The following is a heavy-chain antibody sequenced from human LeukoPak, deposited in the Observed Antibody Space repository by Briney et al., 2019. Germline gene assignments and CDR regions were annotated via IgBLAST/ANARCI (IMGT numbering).Heavy chain of an antibody. D-gene: IGHD3-22*01. CDR1: GFTFSGSA. V-gene: IGHV3-73*01. Sequence: GSLRLSCAASGFTFSGSAIHWVRHATGKGLEWVGRIRNKANRHATLYAASMKGRFTLSRDDSTNTAYLQVDSLQTEDTAVYYCARHGNGDDTSGYTDYWGRGILVTVSS. CDR3: ARHGNGDDTSGYTDY. CDR2: IRNKANRHAT. J-gene: IGHJ4*02.